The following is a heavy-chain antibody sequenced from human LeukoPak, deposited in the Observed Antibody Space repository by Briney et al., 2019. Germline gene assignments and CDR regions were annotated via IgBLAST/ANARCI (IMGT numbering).Heavy chain of an antibody. CDR3: ARDTGGDDAFDI. CDR1: GFTFTTSW. D-gene: IGHD1-14*01. J-gene: IGHJ3*02. Sequence: GGSLRLSCAASGFTFTTSWMHWVRQVPGKGLLWVSRITGDGSGTSYAASVKGRFTISRGNAKNTLFLQMNSLRAEDTAVYYCARDTGGDDAFDIWGQGTLVTVSS. V-gene: IGHV3-74*01. CDR2: ITGDGSGT.